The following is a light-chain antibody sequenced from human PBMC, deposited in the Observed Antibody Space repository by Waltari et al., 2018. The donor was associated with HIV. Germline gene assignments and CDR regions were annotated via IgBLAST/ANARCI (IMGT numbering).Light chain of an antibody. CDR2: QDT. Sequence: SSELTQPPSVSVSPGQTATITSPGDALAPHYAHWYQQKPGQAPVLMIFQDTERPSGIPERFSGSSSGTTVALTINGVLAEDEADYYCQSAGSSGTYRVFGGGTKLTIL. V-gene: IGLV3-25*03. CDR1: ALAPHY. CDR3: QSAGSSGTYRV. J-gene: IGLJ3*02.